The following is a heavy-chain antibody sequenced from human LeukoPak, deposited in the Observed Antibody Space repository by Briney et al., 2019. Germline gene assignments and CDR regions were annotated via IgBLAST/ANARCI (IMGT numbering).Heavy chain of an antibody. V-gene: IGHV1-69*13. D-gene: IGHD6-13*01. Sequence: ASVKVSCKASGGTFSSYAISWVRQAPGQGLEWMGGIIPIFGTANYAQKFQGRVTITADESTSTAYMELSSLRSEDTAVYYCARDGTYSSTTVPYYGMDVWGQGTTVTVSS. J-gene: IGHJ6*02. CDR1: GGTFSSYA. CDR3: ARDGTYSSTTVPYYGMDV. CDR2: IIPIFGTA.